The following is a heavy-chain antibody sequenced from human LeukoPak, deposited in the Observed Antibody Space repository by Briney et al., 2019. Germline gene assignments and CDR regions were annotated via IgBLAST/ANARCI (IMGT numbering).Heavy chain of an antibody. J-gene: IGHJ4*02. V-gene: IGHV1-2*02. CDR2: INPNSGGT. Sequence: ASVKVSCETSACTFTGYYVHWVRQAPGQGPEWMGWINPNSGGTNYAQKFQGRVTMTRDTSISTAYMELSGLRSDDTAVYYCARYSYCGGDCYTFDYWGQGTLVTVSS. D-gene: IGHD2-21*02. CDR1: ACTFTGYY. CDR3: ARYSYCGGDCYTFDY.